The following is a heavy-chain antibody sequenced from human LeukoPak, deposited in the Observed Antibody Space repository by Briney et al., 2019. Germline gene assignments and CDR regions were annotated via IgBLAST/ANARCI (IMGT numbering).Heavy chain of an antibody. J-gene: IGHJ4*02. CDR2: INWNGDST. CDR1: GFTFDDYA. D-gene: IGHD3-22*01. V-gene: IGHV3-20*04. CDR3: AKDTRIYYDSSGSPLY. Sequence: GGSLRLSCAASGFTFDDYAMSWVRQAPGKGLEWVSGINWNGDSTGYADSVKGRLTISRDNSKNTLYLQMNSLRAEDTAVYYCAKDTRIYYDSSGSPLYWGQGTLVTVSS.